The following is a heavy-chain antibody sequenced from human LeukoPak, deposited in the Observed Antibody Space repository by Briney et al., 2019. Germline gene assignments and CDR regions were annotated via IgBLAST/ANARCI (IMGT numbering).Heavy chain of an antibody. CDR1: GYTFTGYH. CDR3: ARGYNWNDVAFFYFDY. D-gene: IGHD1-1*01. CDR2: INPNSGGT. Sequence: GASVKVSCKASGYTFTGYHMHWVRQAPGQGLEWMGRINPNSGGTNYAQKFQGRVTMTRDTSISTAYMELSRLRSDDTAVYYCARGYNWNDVAFFYFDYWGQGTLVTVSS. J-gene: IGHJ4*02. V-gene: IGHV1-2*06.